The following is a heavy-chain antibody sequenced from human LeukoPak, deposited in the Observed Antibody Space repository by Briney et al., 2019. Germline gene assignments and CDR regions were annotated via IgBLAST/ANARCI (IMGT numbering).Heavy chain of an antibody. CDR2: ISSGSSHI. CDR1: GFTFSSYT. Sequence: GGSLRLSCAASGFTFSSYTMSWVRQAPGKGLEWVALISSGSSHIHYADSVKGRFTISRDNAKNSLFLQMNSLRAEDTAIYYCAKESKNCGADCYALNDWWGQGTLVTVSS. J-gene: IGHJ4*02. D-gene: IGHD2-21*02. V-gene: IGHV3-21*01. CDR3: AKESKNCGADCYALNDW.